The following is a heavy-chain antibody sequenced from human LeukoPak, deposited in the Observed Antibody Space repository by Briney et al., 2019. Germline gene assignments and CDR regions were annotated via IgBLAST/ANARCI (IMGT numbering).Heavy chain of an antibody. CDR1: GGSISSGNYH. CDR2: IYTGGST. Sequence: PSETLSLTCTVSGGSISSGNYHWSWIRQPAGKGLEWIGRIYTGGSTNYNPSFKSRLTISVDTSKNQFSLKLSSVTAADTAVYYCARDRKYDYVWGSSPEWFDPWGQGTLVTVSS. CDR3: ARDRKYDYVWGSSPEWFDP. J-gene: IGHJ5*02. V-gene: IGHV4-61*02. D-gene: IGHD3-16*01.